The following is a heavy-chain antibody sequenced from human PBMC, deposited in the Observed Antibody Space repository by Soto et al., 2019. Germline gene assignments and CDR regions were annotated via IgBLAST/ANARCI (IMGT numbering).Heavy chain of an antibody. J-gene: IGHJ4*02. V-gene: IGHV3-33*01. CDR3: ARTDSSGYRFDY. D-gene: IGHD3-22*01. CDR2: IWYDGSNK. CDR1: GFTFSGYG. Sequence: QVQLVESGGGVVQPGRSLRLSCAASGFTFSGYGMHWVRQAPGKGLEWVAVIWYDGSNKYYADSVKGRFTISRDNSKNTLYLQMNSLRAEDTAVYYCARTDSSGYRFDYWGQGTLVTVSS.